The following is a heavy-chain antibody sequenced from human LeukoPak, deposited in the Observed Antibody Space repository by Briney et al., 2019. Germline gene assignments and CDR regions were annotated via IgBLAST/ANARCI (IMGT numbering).Heavy chain of an antibody. CDR3: ARPPMYDFWSGSGGMNRTSPYNWFDP. V-gene: IGHV3-7*01. CDR1: GFIFNDFW. Sequence: GGSLRLSCTASGFIFNDFWMSWVRQAPGEGREWVANIRQDGGAKNYVASVKGRFTISRDNAKNSLYLQMNSLRAEDTAVYYCARPPMYDFWSGSGGMNRTSPYNWFDPWGQGTLVTVSS. J-gene: IGHJ5*02. CDR2: IRQDGGAK. D-gene: IGHD3-3*01.